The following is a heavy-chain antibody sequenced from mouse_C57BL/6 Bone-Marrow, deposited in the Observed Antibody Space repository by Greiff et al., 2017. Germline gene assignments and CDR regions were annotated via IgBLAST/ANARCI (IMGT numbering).Heavy chain of an antibody. V-gene: IGHV1-4*01. Sequence: QVQLKQSGAELARPGASVKMSCKASGYTFTSYTMHWVKQRPGQGLEWIGYINPSSGYTKYNQKFKDKATLTADKSSSTAYMQLSSLTSEDSAVYYCARSLYYGNSYFDYWGQGTSVTVSS. CDR2: INPSSGYT. CDR3: ARSLYYGNSYFDY. D-gene: IGHD2-1*01. CDR1: GYTFTSYT. J-gene: IGHJ4*01.